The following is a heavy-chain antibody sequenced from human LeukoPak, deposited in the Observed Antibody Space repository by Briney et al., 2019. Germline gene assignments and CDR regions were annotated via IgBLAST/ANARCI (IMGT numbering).Heavy chain of an antibody. CDR3: AKDKGGSYPWYYFDY. CDR2: ISWNSGSI. Sequence: PGRSLRFSCAASGFTFDDYAMHWVRQAPGKGLEWVSGISWNSGSIGYADSVKGRFTISRDNAKNSLYLQINSLRAEDTALYYCAKDKGGSYPWYYFDYWGQGTLVTVSS. CDR1: GFTFDDYA. V-gene: IGHV3-9*01. J-gene: IGHJ4*02. D-gene: IGHD1-26*01.